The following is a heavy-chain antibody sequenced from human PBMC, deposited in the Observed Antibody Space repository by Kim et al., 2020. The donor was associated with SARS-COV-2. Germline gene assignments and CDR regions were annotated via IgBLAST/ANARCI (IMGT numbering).Heavy chain of an antibody. Sequence: YIYYADSGKGRFTISRDNAKNSLYLQMNSLRAEDTAVYYCARQRSARGISRFDPWGQGTLVTVSS. CDR3: ARQRSARGISRFDP. D-gene: IGHD3-10*01. V-gene: IGHV3-21*01. CDR2: YI. J-gene: IGHJ5*02.